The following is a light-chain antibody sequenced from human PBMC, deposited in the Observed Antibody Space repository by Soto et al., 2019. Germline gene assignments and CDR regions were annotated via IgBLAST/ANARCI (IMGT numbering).Light chain of an antibody. Sequence: DIQMTQSPSSLSASVGDRVTITCRASHSISSYLNWYQQKPGQAPKLLSYAASILESGVPSRFSGGGSGTDFTLTISSLQPEDFATYYGQQNYSTLFTCGPGTRVDIK. J-gene: IGKJ3*01. CDR1: HSISSY. CDR3: QQNYSTLFT. V-gene: IGKV1-39*01. CDR2: AAS.